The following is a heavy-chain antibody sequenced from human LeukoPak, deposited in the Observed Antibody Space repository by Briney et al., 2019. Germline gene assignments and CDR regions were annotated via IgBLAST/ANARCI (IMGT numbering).Heavy chain of an antibody. CDR3: AKAAYNWNYYIYYMDV. D-gene: IGHD1-20*01. V-gene: IGHV1-8*01. Sequence: SVKVSCKASGYTFTSYDINWVRQATGQGLEWMGWMNPNSGNTGYAQKFQGRVTMTRNTSISTAYMELSSLRSEDTAVYYCAKAAYNWNYYIYYMDVLVKGTTVTVSS. J-gene: IGHJ6*03. CDR1: GYTFTSYD. CDR2: MNPNSGNT.